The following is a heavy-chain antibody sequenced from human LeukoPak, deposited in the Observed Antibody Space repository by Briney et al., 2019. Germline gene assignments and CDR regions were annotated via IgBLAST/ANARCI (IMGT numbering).Heavy chain of an antibody. CDR1: GFTFSNYA. J-gene: IGHJ3*02. V-gene: IGHV3-30-3*01. CDR2: ISYDGSNK. Sequence: PGRSLRLSCAASGFTFSNYAMHWVRQAPGKGLEWMAIISYDGSNKDCADSVKGRFTISRDNSKNTLYLQVSGLRTEDTAVYYCARRMGATPVGNAFDIWGQGTMVTVSS. CDR3: ARRMGATPVGNAFDI. D-gene: IGHD1-26*01.